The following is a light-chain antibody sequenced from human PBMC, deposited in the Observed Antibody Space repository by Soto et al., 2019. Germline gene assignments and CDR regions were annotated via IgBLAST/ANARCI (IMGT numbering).Light chain of an antibody. Sequence: IPLTQSPSSLSASVGDRVTITCRASQGISSYLAWYQQKPGKAPNLLIYDASTLQSGVPSRFSGSGSGTGFTLTISSLQPEDFATYFCQQLDSYPLTFGGGTKVEIK. CDR2: DAS. CDR3: QQLDSYPLT. CDR1: QGISSY. J-gene: IGKJ4*01. V-gene: IGKV1-9*01.